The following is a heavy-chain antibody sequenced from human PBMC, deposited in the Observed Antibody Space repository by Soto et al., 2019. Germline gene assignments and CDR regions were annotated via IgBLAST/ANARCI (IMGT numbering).Heavy chain of an antibody. CDR2: IYWDDDK. CDR1: GFSLSTSGVG. V-gene: IGHV2-5*02. CDR3: AHRDYTVTPSLSWFDP. Sequence: QITLKESGPTLVKPTQTLTLTCTFSGFSLSTSGVGVGWIRQPPGKALEWLALIYWDDDKRYSPSLKSRLTIANDPSKNHEGLTMTDMDPVDTATYYCAHRDYTVTPSLSWFDPSCQGTLDAVSS. D-gene: IGHD4-17*01. J-gene: IGHJ5*02.